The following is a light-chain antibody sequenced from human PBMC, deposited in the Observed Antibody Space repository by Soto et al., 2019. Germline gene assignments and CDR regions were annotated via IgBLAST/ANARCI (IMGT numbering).Light chain of an antibody. J-gene: IGKJ2*01. V-gene: IGKV3-11*01. CDR2: DVS. CDR1: QSVYNY. Sequence: EIVMTQSPATLSVSPGERATLSCRAIQSVYNYLAWYQQKPGQAPRLLIYDVSNRATGIPARFSGGGSGTDFTLTISRLEPEDFAVYYCQQRSIRPLMYTFGQGTRLEIK. CDR3: QQRSIRPLMYT.